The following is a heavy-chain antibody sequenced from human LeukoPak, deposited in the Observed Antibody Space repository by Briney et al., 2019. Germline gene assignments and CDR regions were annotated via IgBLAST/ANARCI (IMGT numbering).Heavy chain of an antibody. CDR2: ISSGSSYI. J-gene: IGHJ4*02. V-gene: IGHV3-21*06. CDR3: ASHYDIDY. Sequence: GGSLRLSYAASGLTFSTYTMNWVRQAPGKGLEWVSSISSGSSYIYYADSMKGRFTVSRDNAKNSLYLQMNSLKAEDTAVYFCASHYDIDYWGQGTLVTVSS. D-gene: IGHD3-9*01. CDR1: GLTFSTYT.